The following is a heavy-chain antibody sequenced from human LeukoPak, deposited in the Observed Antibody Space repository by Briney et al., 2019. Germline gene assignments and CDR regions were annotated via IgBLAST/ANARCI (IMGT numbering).Heavy chain of an antibody. CDR1: GFTFSTYW. Sequence: GGSLRLSCAGSGFTFSTYWMSWVRQAPGKGLDWVANIKQDGTDKYYVDSVKGRSTISRDNAKNLLYLQMNSLRAEDTAVYYCAREKLDTRGYVDYWGQGTLVTVSS. D-gene: IGHD3-22*01. V-gene: IGHV3-7*01. J-gene: IGHJ4*02. CDR3: AREKLDTRGYVDY. CDR2: IKQDGTDK.